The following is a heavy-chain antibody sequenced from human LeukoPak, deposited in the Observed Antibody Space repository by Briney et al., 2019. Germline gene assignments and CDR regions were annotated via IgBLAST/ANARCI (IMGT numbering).Heavy chain of an antibody. CDR2: ISWNSGTI. CDR3: AKSRFGEFPFYFDY. Sequence: GGSLRLSCVVSGFTVDDYAMQWVRQAPGKGLEWVSGISWNSGTIGYADSVKGRFTISRDNAKNSLYLQMNSLRPEDTAFYYCAKSRFGEFPFYFDYWGQGTLVTVSS. D-gene: IGHD3-10*01. V-gene: IGHV3-9*01. CDR1: GFTVDDYA. J-gene: IGHJ4*02.